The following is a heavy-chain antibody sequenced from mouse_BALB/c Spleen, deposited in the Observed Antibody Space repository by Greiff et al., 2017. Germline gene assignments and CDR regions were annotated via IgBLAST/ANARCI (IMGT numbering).Heavy chain of an antibody. V-gene: IGHV14-3*02. CDR3: DRYGNWYFDV. CDR1: GFNIKDTY. Sequence: VQLQQSGAELVKPGASVTLSCTASGFNIKDTYMHWVKQRPEQGLEWIGRIDPANGNTKYDPKFQGKATITADTSSNTAYLQLSSLTSEDTAVYYCDRYGNWYFDVWGAGTTVTVSS. J-gene: IGHJ1*01. D-gene: IGHD2-1*01. CDR2: IDPANGNT.